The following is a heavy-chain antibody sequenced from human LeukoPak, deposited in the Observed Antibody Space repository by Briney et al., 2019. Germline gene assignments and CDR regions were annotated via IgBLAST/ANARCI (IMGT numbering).Heavy chain of an antibody. Sequence: GGSLRLSCAASGFTFSSYAMSWVRQAPGKGLEWVSAISGSGGSTYYADSVKGRFTISRDNSKNTLYLQMNSLRAEDTAVYYCAKDLSSGSYYPEYFQHWGQGTLVTVSS. CDR1: GFTFSSYA. D-gene: IGHD1-26*01. CDR3: AKDLSSGSYYPEYFQH. V-gene: IGHV3-23*01. CDR2: ISGSGGST. J-gene: IGHJ1*01.